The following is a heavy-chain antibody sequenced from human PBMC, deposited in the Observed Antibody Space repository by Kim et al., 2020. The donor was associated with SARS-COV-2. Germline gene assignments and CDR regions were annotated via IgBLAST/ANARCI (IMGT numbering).Heavy chain of an antibody. V-gene: IGHV4-39*01. D-gene: IGHD5-18*01. CDR2: VFYSGRT. CDR3: ARHEGAEYSYGPLHIDY. J-gene: IGHJ4*02. Sequence: SETLSLTCTVSGGSISSTTYYWGWVRQPPGKGLEWIGSVFYSGRTYYNPSLKSRVTISVDTSKKQFSLKLNSVTAADTAVYYCARHEGAEYSYGPLHIDYWGQGTLVTVSS. CDR1: GGSISSTTYY.